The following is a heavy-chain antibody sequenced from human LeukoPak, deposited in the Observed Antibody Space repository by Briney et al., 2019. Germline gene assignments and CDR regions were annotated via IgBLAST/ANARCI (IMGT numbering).Heavy chain of an antibody. D-gene: IGHD4-17*01. CDR1: GFTFSTYD. Sequence: PGGSLRLSCAASGFTFSTYDMSWVRQAPGKGLEWVSSISSTGGATHYADSVKGRFTISRDNSKNTLYLQMNSLRAKDTAVYYCAKGDDTVTNSFDYWGQGTLVTVSS. CDR2: ISSTGGAT. CDR3: AKGDDTVTNSFDY. J-gene: IGHJ4*02. V-gene: IGHV3-23*01.